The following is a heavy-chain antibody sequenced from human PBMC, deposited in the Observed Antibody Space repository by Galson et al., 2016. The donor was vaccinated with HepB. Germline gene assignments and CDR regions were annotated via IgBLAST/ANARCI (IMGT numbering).Heavy chain of an antibody. J-gene: IGHJ5*02. Sequence: SETLSLTCVVYGGSFRGYYWNWIRQPPGKGVEWIGEINHSGSTNYNPSLKSRVTLSVDTANNQFSLKMTSVTAADTAVYYCAKGDAGWGNWLDPWGQGTLVTVSS. CDR2: INHSGST. CDR1: GGSFRGYY. D-gene: IGHD3-16*01. CDR3: AKGDAGWGNWLDP. V-gene: IGHV4-34*01.